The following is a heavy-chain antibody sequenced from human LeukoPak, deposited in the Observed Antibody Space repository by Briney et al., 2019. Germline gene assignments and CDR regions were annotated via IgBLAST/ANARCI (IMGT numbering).Heavy chain of an antibody. Sequence: SGGSLRLSCAASGFTFSAYSMNWVRQAPGKGLEWVAYISANGYRALYADSVKGRFTISRDNAKNSVDLQMSSLRAEDSAVYFCVRDSAWAFDIWAKGQWSPSHQ. CDR1: GFTFSAYS. V-gene: IGHV3-48*04. CDR2: ISANGYRA. J-gene: IGHJ3*02. CDR3: VRDSAWAFDI. D-gene: IGHD3-10*01.